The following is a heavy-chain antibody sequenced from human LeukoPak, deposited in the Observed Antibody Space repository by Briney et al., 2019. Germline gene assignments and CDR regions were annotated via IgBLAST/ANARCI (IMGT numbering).Heavy chain of an antibody. CDR1: GFTLSSYA. D-gene: IGHD2-15*01. V-gene: IGHV3-23*01. CDR3: AKDTTAWWYHRAYMDV. CDR2: ISGSGDTT. Sequence: GGSLRLSCAASGFTLSSYAMSWVRQAPGGGLEWVSAISGSGDTTYHADSVKGRFTISRDNSENRLSLQMDSLRAEGTAVYFCAKDTTAWWYHRAYMDVWGKGTTVTVSS. J-gene: IGHJ6*03.